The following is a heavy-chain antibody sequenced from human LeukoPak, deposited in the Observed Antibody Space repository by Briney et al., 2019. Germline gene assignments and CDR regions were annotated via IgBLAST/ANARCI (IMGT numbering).Heavy chain of an antibody. J-gene: IGHJ4*02. CDR1: GGSVSSYF. Sequence: PSETLSLTCTDPGGSVSSYFWSWIRQPPGKGLEWSGYISYDGNTNYNPSLKSRVTLSVDTSKNQFSLKLSSVTAADTAVYYCAGQDRGYFDYWGQGTLVTVSS. V-gene: IGHV4-59*08. CDR3: AGQDRGYFDY. CDR2: ISYDGNT.